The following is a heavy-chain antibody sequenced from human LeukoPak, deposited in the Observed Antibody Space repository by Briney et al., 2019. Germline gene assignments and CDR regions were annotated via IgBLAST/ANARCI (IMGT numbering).Heavy chain of an antibody. CDR3: AHTGYSSSSIAFDI. CDR1: GFSLSTSGVG. Sequence: SGPTLVKPTQTLTLTCTFSGFSLSTSGVGVGWIRQPPGKALEWLALIYWDDDKRYSPSLKSRLTITKDTSKNQVVLTMTNMDPVGTATYYCAHTGYSSSSIAFDIWGQGTMVTVSS. J-gene: IGHJ3*02. V-gene: IGHV2-5*02. D-gene: IGHD6-6*01. CDR2: IYWDDDK.